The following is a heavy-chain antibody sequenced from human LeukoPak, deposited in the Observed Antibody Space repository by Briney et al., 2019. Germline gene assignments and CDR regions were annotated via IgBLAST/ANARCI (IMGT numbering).Heavy chain of an antibody. CDR3: AKDSTEYCSSTSCYFDY. D-gene: IGHD2-2*01. CDR1: GFTFSSYG. J-gene: IGHJ4*02. CDR2: ISGSGGST. V-gene: IGHV3-23*01. Sequence: GGSLRLSCAASGFTFSSYGMSWVRQAPGKGLEWVSAISGSGGSTYYADSVKGRFTISRDNSKNTLYLQMNSLRAEDTAVYYCAKDSTEYCSSTSCYFDYWGQGTLVTVSS.